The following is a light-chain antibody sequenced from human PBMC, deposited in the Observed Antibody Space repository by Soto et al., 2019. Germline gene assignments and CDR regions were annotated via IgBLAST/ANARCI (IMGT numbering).Light chain of an antibody. CDR1: TGAVTSGLY. V-gene: IGLV7-46*01. CDR2: DTS. CDR3: SLAYTAARV. J-gene: IGLJ3*02. Sequence: QAVVTQEPSLTVSPGRTVTLTCGCSTGAVTSGLYPYWFQQKPGQAPRTLIYDTSNKHSWTPARFSGSLLGGKAALTLSGAQAEDEAEYCCSLAYTAARVFGGGTQLTVL.